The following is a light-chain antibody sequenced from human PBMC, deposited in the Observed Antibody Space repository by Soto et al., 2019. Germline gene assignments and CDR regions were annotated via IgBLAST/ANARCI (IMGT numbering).Light chain of an antibody. J-gene: IGKJ1*01. V-gene: IGKV1-5*03. CDR1: QSISSA. Sequence: DIQMTQSPSTLSASVGDRVTITCRASQSISSALAWYQQKPGKAPKLLIYKASSLQSGVPSRFSGSGSGTEFTLTISSLQTDDFATYYCQQYGNYWTFGQGTKVDIK. CDR2: KAS. CDR3: QQYGNYWT.